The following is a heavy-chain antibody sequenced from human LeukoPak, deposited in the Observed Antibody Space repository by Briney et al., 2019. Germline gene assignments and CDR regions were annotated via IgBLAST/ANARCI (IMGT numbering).Heavy chain of an antibody. V-gene: IGHV4-34*01. CDR1: GGSFSGYY. CDR3: ARGRGAGYPQYYYMDV. Sequence: SETLSLTCAVYGGSFSGYYWSWLRQPPGKGLEWIGEINHSGSTNYNPSLKSRVTISVDTSKNQFSLKLSSVTAADTAVYYCARGRGAGYPQYYYMDVWGKGTTVTVSS. D-gene: IGHD3-16*02. CDR2: INHSGST. J-gene: IGHJ6*03.